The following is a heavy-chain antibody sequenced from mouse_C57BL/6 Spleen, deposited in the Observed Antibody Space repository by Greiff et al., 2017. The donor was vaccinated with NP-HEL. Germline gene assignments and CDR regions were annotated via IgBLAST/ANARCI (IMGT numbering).Heavy chain of an antibody. Sequence: QVQLQQPGAELVKPGASVKLSCKASGYTFTSYWMQWVKQRPGQGLEWIGEIDPSDSYTNYNQKFKGKATLTVDTSSSTAYMQLSSLTSEDSAVYYCARRAYYGSSTRYFDVWGTGTTVTVSS. CDR3: ARRAYYGSSTRYFDV. V-gene: IGHV1-50*01. CDR1: GYTFTSYW. D-gene: IGHD1-1*01. CDR2: IDPSDSYT. J-gene: IGHJ1*03.